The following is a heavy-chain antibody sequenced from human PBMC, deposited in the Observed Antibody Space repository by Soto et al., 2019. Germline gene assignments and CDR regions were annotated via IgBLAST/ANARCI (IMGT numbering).Heavy chain of an antibody. J-gene: IGHJ4*02. CDR3: ANEDRNWNNPWFEY. V-gene: IGHV1-3*01. D-gene: IGHD1-20*01. CDR2: INGGNGNT. CDR1: GYSFTYYA. Sequence: QVHLVQSGAEVKKPGASVKVSCKASGYSFTYYAIYWVRQAPGQSLEWLGWINGGNGNTKYSQKFQGRVTITRDTSASMTYMELNSLRSEDTAVYFCANEDRNWNNPWFEYWGQGTLVTVSS.